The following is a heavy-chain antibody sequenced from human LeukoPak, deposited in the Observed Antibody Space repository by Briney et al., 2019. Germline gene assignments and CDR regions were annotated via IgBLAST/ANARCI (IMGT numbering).Heavy chain of an antibody. Sequence: ASVKVSCKASGYAFTSYDINWVRQATGQGLEWMGWMNPNSGNTGYAQKFQGRVTITRNTSISTAYMELSSLRSEDTAVYYCARGGYCSSTSCEFDYWGQGTLVTVSS. J-gene: IGHJ4*02. CDR1: GYAFTSYD. V-gene: IGHV1-8*03. CDR3: ARGGYCSSTSCEFDY. CDR2: MNPNSGNT. D-gene: IGHD2-2*01.